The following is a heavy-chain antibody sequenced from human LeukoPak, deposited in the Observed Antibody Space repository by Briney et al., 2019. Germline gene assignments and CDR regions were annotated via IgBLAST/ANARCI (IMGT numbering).Heavy chain of an antibody. CDR1: GFTFSSYA. CDR3: AKSFSSYSGSRFPGFDY. CDR2: ISGSGGST. Sequence: GGSLRLSCAASGFTFSSYAMSWVRQAPGKGLEWVSAISGSGGSTNYADSVKGRFTISRDNSKNTLYLQMNSLRAEDTAVYYCAKSFSSYSGSRFPGFDYWGQGTLVTVSS. J-gene: IGHJ4*02. D-gene: IGHD6-13*01. V-gene: IGHV3-23*01.